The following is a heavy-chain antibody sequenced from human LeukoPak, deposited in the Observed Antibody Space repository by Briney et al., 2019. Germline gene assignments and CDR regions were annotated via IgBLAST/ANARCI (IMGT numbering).Heavy chain of an antibody. CDR3: ARDATVAYCSSTSCNPHDAFDI. V-gene: IGHV4-39*07. J-gene: IGHJ3*02. CDR1: GDSISRSRDY. D-gene: IGHD2-2*01. Sequence: SETLSLTCTVSGDSISRSRDYWGWIRQPPGKGLEWIGRIYTSGSTNYNPSLKSRVTISVDTSKNQFSLKLSSVTAADTAVYYCARDATVAYCSSTSCNPHDAFDIWGQGTMVTVSS. CDR2: IYTSGST.